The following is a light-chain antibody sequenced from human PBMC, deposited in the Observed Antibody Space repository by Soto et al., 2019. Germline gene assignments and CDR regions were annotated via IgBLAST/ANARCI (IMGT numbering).Light chain of an antibody. J-gene: IGKJ1*01. V-gene: IGKV1-33*01. CDR3: MQALQTRT. Sequence: KMNKSPSSLSSSVGYRVTITCQASQNINNYLNWYQQKPGRAPKLLIYDASNLEAGVPSRFRGSGSGTDFTLKISRVEAEDVGVYYCMQALQTRTFCQGANVDIK. CDR1: QNINNY. CDR2: DAS.